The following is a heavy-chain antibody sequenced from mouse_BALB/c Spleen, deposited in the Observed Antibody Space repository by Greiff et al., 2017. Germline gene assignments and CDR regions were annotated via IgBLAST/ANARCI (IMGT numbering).Heavy chain of an antibody. CDR1: GFTFSSYT. V-gene: IGHV5-6-4*01. CDR3: TRGVLLRLRGYFDV. Sequence: EVKLVESGGGLVKPGGSLKLSCAASGFTFSSYTMSWVRQTPEKRLEWVATISSGGSYTYYPDSVKGRFTISRDNAKNTLYLQMSSLKSEDTAMYYCTRGVLLRLRGYFDVWGAGTTVTVSS. J-gene: IGHJ1*01. D-gene: IGHD1-2*01. CDR2: ISSGGSYT.